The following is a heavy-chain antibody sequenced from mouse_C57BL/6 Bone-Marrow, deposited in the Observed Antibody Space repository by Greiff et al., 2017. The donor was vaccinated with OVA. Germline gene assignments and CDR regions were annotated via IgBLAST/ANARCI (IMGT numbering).Heavy chain of an antibody. Sequence: EVNVVESGGGLVQPGGSMKLSCVASGFTFSNYWMNWVRQSPEKGLEWVAQIRLKSDNYATHYAESVKGRFTISRDDSKSSVYLQMNNLRAEDTGIYYCTKIDGYYYFDYWGQGTTLTVSS. CDR3: TKIDGYYYFDY. CDR1: GFTFSNYW. D-gene: IGHD2-3*01. V-gene: IGHV6-3*01. J-gene: IGHJ2*01. CDR2: IRLKSDNYAT.